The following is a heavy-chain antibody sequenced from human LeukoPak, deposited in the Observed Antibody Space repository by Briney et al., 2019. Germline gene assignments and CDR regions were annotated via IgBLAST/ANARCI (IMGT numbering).Heavy chain of an antibody. V-gene: IGHV1-2*02. CDR3: ARGSPYVLRYFDWSLFDY. CDR1: GYTFTGYY. CDR2: INPNSGGT. D-gene: IGHD3-9*01. Sequence: ASVKVSCKASGYTFTGYYMHWVRQAPGQGLEWMGWINPNSGGTNYAQKFQGRVTMTRDTSISTDYMELSRLGSDDTAVYYCARGSPYVLRYFDWSLFDYWGQGTLVTVSS. J-gene: IGHJ4*02.